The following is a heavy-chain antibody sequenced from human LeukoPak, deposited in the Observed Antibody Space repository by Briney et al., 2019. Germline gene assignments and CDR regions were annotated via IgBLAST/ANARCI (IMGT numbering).Heavy chain of an antibody. D-gene: IGHD2-21*01. V-gene: IGHV1-18*01. J-gene: IGHJ5*02. CDR1: GYTFTSYG. CDR3: ARGENNYPTPLFPTEWFDP. CDR2: ISAYNGNT. Sequence: ASVKVSCKASGYTFTSYGISWVRQAPGQGLEWMGWISAYNGNTNYAQKLQGRVTMTTDTSTSTAYMELRSLRSDDTAVYYCARGENNYPTPLFPTEWFDPWGQGTLVTVSS.